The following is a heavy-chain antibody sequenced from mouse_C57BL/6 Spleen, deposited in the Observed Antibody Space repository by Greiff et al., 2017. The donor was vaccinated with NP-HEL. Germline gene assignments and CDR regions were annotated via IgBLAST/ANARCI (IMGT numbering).Heavy chain of an antibody. J-gene: IGHJ3*01. CDR1: GYTFTDYE. CDR2: IDPETGGT. V-gene: IGHV1-15*01. Sequence: VQLQQSGAELVRPGASVTLSCKASGYTFTDYEMHWVKQTPVHGLEWIGAIDPETGGTAYNQKFKGKAILTADKSSSTAYMELRSLTSEDSAVYYCTRSSDGYYPFAYWGQGTLVTVSA. D-gene: IGHD2-3*01. CDR3: TRSSDGYYPFAY.